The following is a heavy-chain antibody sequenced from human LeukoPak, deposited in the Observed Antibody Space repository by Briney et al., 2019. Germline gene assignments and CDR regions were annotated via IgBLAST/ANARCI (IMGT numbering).Heavy chain of an antibody. CDR1: GYTFTSYA. CDR3: ARVEREGYYYYYYYMDV. J-gene: IGHJ6*03. D-gene: IGHD1-1*01. Sequence: GSLKVSCKASGYTFTSYAISWVRQAPGQGLEWMGWISAYNGNTNYAQKLQGRVTMTTDTSTSTAYMELRSLRSDDTAVYYCARVEREGYYYYYYYMDVWGKGTTVTVSS. CDR2: ISAYNGNT. V-gene: IGHV1-18*01.